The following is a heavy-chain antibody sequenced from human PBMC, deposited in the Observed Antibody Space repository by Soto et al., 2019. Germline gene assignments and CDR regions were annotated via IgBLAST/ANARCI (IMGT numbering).Heavy chain of an antibody. CDR2: IGGNGADT. CDR1: GFIFSNYA. Sequence: VQLVESGGGVVQPGGSLRLSCAASGFIFSNYAMSWVRQAPGKGLEWVSAIGGNGADTYYADSVKGRFTISRDNSKNTLYLQMNSLRADDTAVYFCAIPSGLTVTGPDYWGQGTLVTVSS. CDR3: AIPSGLTVTGPDY. D-gene: IGHD6-19*01. V-gene: IGHV3-23*04. J-gene: IGHJ4*02.